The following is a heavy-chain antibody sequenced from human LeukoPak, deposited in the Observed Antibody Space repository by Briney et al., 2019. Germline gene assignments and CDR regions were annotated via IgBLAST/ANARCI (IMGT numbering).Heavy chain of an antibody. CDR1: GGSISTYY. CDR3: ARHDSLSLPFDY. Sequence: PSETLSLTCAVSGGSISTYYWSWIRQSPGKELEWIGTVYHTGSTNYNPSLKSRLPISVDTSKNQFSLKLSSVTAADTAVFYCARHDSLSLPFDYWGQGTLVTVSS. V-gene: IGHV4-59*08. CDR2: VYHTGST. J-gene: IGHJ4*02. D-gene: IGHD2-21*01.